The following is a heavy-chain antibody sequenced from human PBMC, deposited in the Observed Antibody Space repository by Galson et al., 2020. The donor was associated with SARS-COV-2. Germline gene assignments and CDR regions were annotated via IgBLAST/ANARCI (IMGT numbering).Heavy chain of an antibody. CDR2: IYYSGST. CDR3: ARGRRMGSGRYLFDY. D-gene: IGHD6-25*01. Sequence: SETLSLTCAVSGGSISSSGYSWSWIRQPPGTGLAYIGYIYYSGSTYYTPTLKSRVSISVDTSKNQVSLKLSSVTAADTAVYYCARGRRMGSGRYLFDYGGQGTLVTVSS. V-gene: IGHV4-30-4*07. CDR1: GGSISSSGYS. J-gene: IGHJ4*02.